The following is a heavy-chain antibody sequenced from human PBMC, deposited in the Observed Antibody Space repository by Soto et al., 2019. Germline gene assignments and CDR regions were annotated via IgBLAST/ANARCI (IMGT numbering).Heavy chain of an antibody. D-gene: IGHD2-2*01. Sequence: GGSLRLSCAASGFIFSTYSMNWVRQAPGKGLEWVSYISGSSSITYYADSVKGRFTVSRDNAKNSLYLQMNSLRDEDTAVYYCAAEGGFCSGTSCYDGGRYYYYGMDVWGQGTTVTVSS. CDR1: GFIFSTYS. V-gene: IGHV3-48*02. CDR2: ISGSSSIT. CDR3: AAEGGFCSGTSCYDGGRYYYYGMDV. J-gene: IGHJ6*02.